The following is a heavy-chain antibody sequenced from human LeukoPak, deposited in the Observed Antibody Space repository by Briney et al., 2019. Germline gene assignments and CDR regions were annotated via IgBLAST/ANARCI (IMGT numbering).Heavy chain of an antibody. Sequence: AETLSLTWEVSDYSITGGYYWGWFRQSPGKGLEWVGIVFHSGNTHYNPSLKSRVTISIDMSKKHFSLELSSVTAADTAVYYCARLPPSDYGGNFDYWGQGILVTVSS. CDR3: ARLPPSDYGGNFDY. CDR1: DYSITGGYY. D-gene: IGHD4-23*01. CDR2: VFHSGNT. V-gene: IGHV4-38-2*01. J-gene: IGHJ4*02.